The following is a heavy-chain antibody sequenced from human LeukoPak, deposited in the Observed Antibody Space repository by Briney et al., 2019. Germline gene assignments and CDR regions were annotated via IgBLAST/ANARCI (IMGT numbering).Heavy chain of an antibody. J-gene: IGHJ5*02. D-gene: IGHD6-13*01. CDR3: ARVISGYSSSWYGGWFDP. CDR1: GGTFSSYA. CDR2: IIPIFGTA. Sequence: SVKVSFKASGGTFSSYAISWVRQAPGQGLEWMGGIIPIFGTANYAQKFQGRVTITTDESTSTAYMELSSLRSEDTAVYYCARVISGYSSSWYGGWFDPWGQGNLVTVSS. V-gene: IGHV1-69*05.